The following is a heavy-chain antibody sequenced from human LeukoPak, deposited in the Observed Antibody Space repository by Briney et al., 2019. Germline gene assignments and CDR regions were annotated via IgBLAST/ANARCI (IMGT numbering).Heavy chain of an antibody. V-gene: IGHV1-69*13. J-gene: IGHJ4*02. CDR2: IIPIFGTA. CDR1: GGTFSSYA. CDR3: ARAPPTYYDFWSGRNNQFDY. Sequence: GASVKVSCKASGGTFSSYAISWVRQAPGQGLEWMGGIIPIFGTANYAQKFQGRVTITADESTSTAYMELSSLRSEDTAVYYCARAPPTYYDFWSGRNNQFDYWGQGTLVTVSS. D-gene: IGHD3-3*01.